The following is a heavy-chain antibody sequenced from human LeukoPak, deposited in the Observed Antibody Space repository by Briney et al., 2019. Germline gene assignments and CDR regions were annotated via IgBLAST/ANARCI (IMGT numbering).Heavy chain of an antibody. Sequence: LSGGSLRPSCAASGFTFSSYAMSWVRQAPGKGLEWVSAISGSGGSTYYADSVKGRFTISRDNSKNTLYLQMNSLRAEDTAVYYCAKGVIAAEFDYWGQGTLVTVSS. CDR3: AKGVIAAEFDY. CDR1: GFTFSSYA. D-gene: IGHD6-13*01. CDR2: ISGSGGST. V-gene: IGHV3-23*01. J-gene: IGHJ4*02.